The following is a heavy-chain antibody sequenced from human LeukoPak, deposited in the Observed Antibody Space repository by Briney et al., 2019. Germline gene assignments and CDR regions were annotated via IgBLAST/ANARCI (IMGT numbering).Heavy chain of an antibody. D-gene: IGHD5-18*01. Sequence: ASVKVSCKASGYTFTSYAMNWVRQAPGQGLEWMGWINTNTGNPTYAQGFTGRFVFSLDTSVSTAYLQISSLKAEDTAVYYCARDGKIDTAMVTLYYYYYMDVWGIGTTVTVSS. CDR3: ARDGKIDTAMVTLYYYYYMDV. J-gene: IGHJ6*03. CDR2: INTNTGNP. CDR1: GYTFTSYA. V-gene: IGHV7-4-1*02.